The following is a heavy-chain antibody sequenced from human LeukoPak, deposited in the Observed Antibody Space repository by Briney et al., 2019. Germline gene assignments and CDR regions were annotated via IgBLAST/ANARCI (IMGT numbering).Heavy chain of an antibody. CDR3: ARRGTLFGEFNFDY. Sequence: HGESLKISCAASGFTFSSYSMNWVRQAPGKGLEWVSFISSGSSYIYYADSVKGRFIISRDNAKNSLYLQMNSLRAEDTAVYYCARRGTLFGEFNFDYWGQGTLVTVSS. CDR2: ISSGSSYI. V-gene: IGHV3-21*01. J-gene: IGHJ4*02. CDR1: GFTFSSYS. D-gene: IGHD3-10*02.